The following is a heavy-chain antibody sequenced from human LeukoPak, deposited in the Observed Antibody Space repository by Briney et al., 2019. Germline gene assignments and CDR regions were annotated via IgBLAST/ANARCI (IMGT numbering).Heavy chain of an antibody. CDR1: GGSFSGYY. J-gene: IGHJ4*02. V-gene: IGHV4-34*01. CDR2: IHYSGRI. CDR3: SRGTDAYKCGNS. D-gene: IGHD5-24*01. Sequence: SETLSLTCAVYGGSFSGYYWTWIRQPPGKGLEWIGEIHYSGRINYNPSLKSRVTISAATSNNHFSLKMNSVTAADTAVYYCSRGTDAYKCGNSWGQGTLVTVSS.